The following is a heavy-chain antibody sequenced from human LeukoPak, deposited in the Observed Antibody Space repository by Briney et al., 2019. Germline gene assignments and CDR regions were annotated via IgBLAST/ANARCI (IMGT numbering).Heavy chain of an antibody. CDR3: ARGYYYYYGSGSYYTSYYYYYYMDV. V-gene: IGHV1-69*13. D-gene: IGHD3-10*01. CDR2: IIPIFGTA. Sequence: VASVKVSCKASGYTFSDYYMHWVRQAPGQGLEWMGGIIPIFGTANYAQKFQGRVTITADESTSTAYMELSSLRSEDTAVYYCARGYYYYYGSGSYYTSYYYYYYMDVWGKGTTVTISS. CDR1: GYTFSDYY. J-gene: IGHJ6*03.